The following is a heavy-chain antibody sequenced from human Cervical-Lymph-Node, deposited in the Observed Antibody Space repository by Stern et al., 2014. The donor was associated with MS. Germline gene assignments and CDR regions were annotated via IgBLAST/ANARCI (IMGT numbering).Heavy chain of an antibody. Sequence: QVQLVQSGAEVKKPGASVKVSCKASGYTFTSHYMHWVRQAPGQGLEWVGIINPSGDSESYAQKLQSRVTMTRDTSTSTVYMELSSLRSEDTAVYYCASGTGSKRPTGNYWGQGTLVTVSS. CDR3: ASGTGSKRPTGNY. CDR2: INPSGDSE. CDR1: GYTFTSHY. V-gene: IGHV1-46*01. J-gene: IGHJ4*02. D-gene: IGHD3/OR15-3a*01.